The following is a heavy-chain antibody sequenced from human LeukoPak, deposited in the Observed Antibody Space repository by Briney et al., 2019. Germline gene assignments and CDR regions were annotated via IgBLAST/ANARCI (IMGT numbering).Heavy chain of an antibody. CDR2: ISYDGSNK. D-gene: IGHD6-19*01. CDR1: GFTFDYSA. J-gene: IGHJ2*01. CDR3: AKDDRIAVAGKDWYFDL. V-gene: IGHV3-30*18. Sequence: GGSLRLSCAASGFTFDYSAMTWVRQAPEKGLEWVAVISYDGSNKYYADSVKGRFTISRDNSKNTLYLQMNSLRAEDTAVYYCAKDDRIAVAGKDWYFDLWGRGTLVTVSS.